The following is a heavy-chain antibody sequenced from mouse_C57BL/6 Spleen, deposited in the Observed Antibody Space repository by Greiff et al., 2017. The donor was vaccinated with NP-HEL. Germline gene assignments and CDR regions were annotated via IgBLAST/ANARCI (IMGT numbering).Heavy chain of an antibody. D-gene: IGHD1-1*01. Sequence: EVQRVESGGGLVKPGGSLKLSCAASGFTFSDYGMHWVRQAPEKGLEWVAYISNGSSTIYYADTVKGRFTISRDNAKNTLFLQMTSLRSEDTAMYYCARDYGSSYDWYFDVWGTGTTVTVSS. V-gene: IGHV5-17*01. J-gene: IGHJ1*03. CDR1: GFTFSDYG. CDR2: ISNGSSTI. CDR3: ARDYGSSYDWYFDV.